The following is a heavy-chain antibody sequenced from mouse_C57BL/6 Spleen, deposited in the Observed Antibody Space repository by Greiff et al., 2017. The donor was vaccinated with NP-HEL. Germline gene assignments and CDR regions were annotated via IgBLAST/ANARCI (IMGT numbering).Heavy chain of an antibody. CDR1: GYTFTSYW. V-gene: IGHV1-72*01. CDR2: IDPNSGGT. D-gene: IGHD1-1*01. Sequence: QVQLQQPGAELVKPGASVKLSCKASGYTFTSYWMHWVKQRPGRGLEWIGRIDPNSGGTKYNEKFKSKATLTVDKPSSTAYMQLSSLTSEDSAVYYCARSEGIYYYGSRASMDYWGQGTSVTVSS. J-gene: IGHJ4*01. CDR3: ARSEGIYYYGSRASMDY.